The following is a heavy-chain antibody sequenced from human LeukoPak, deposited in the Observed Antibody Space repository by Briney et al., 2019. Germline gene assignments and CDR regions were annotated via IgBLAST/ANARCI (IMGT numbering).Heavy chain of an antibody. D-gene: IGHD1-1*01. Sequence: GEPLKISCKGSGYSFTSYWIGWVRQMPGKGLEWMGIIYPGDSDTRYSPSFQGQVTISADKSISTAYLQWSSLKASDTAMYYCARHGPTGTGPDYGMDVWCQGTTVTVSS. CDR3: ARHGPTGTGPDYGMDV. CDR2: IYPGDSDT. J-gene: IGHJ6*02. CDR1: GYSFTSYW. V-gene: IGHV5-51*01.